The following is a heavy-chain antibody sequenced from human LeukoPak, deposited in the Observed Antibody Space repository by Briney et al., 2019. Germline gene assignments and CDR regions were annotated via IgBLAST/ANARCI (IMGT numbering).Heavy chain of an antibody. Sequence: GGSLRLSCAASGFTFSSYWMHWDRQAPGKGLVWVSRINSDGSSTIYADAVKGRYTISRDNAKNTLYLQMNSLRAEDTAMYYCVRGYGGNTFDYWGQGTLATVSS. CDR2: INSDGSST. J-gene: IGHJ4*02. D-gene: IGHD4/OR15-4a*01. CDR3: VRGYGGNTFDY. CDR1: GFTFSSYW. V-gene: IGHV3-74*01.